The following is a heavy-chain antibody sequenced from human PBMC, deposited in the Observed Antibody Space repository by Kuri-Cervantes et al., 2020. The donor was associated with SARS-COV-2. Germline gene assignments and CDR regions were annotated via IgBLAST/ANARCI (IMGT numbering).Heavy chain of an antibody. CDR2: IIPIFGTA. V-gene: IGHV1-69*13. CDR3: ARDEQLGHYYYYYGMDV. Sequence: SVKVSCKASGGTFSSYAISWVRQAPGQGLEWMGGIIPIFGTANYAQKFQSRVTITADESTSTAYMELSSLRSEDTAVYYCARDEQLGHYYYYYGMDVWGQGTTVTVSS. J-gene: IGHJ6*01. D-gene: IGHD6-13*01. CDR1: GGTFSSYA.